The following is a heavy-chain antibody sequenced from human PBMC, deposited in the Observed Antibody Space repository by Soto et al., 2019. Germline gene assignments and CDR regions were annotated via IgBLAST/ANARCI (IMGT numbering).Heavy chain of an antibody. CDR2: IIPIFGTA. CDR3: ARYTIFGVVPDYYYGMDV. J-gene: IGHJ6*02. CDR1: GGTFSSYA. V-gene: IGHV1-69*13. Sequence: SVKVSCQASGGTFSSYAISWVRQAPGQGLEWMGGIIPIFGTANYAQKFQGRVTITADESTSTAYMELSSLRSEDTAVYYCARYTIFGVVPDYYYGMDVWGQGTTVTVSS. D-gene: IGHD3-3*01.